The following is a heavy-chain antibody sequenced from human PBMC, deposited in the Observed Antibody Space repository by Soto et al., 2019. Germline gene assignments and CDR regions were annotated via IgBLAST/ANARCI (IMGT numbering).Heavy chain of an antibody. V-gene: IGHV4-39*01. CDR2: IYYSGST. CDR1: GGSISSSSYY. D-gene: IGHD3-9*01. J-gene: IGHJ5*02. CDR3: ARVTYYDILTGYKNWFDP. Sequence: TSETLSLTCTVSGGSISSSSYYWGWIRQPPGKGLEWIGSIYYSGSTYYNPSLKSRVTISVDTSKNQFSLKLSSVTAADTAVYYCARVTYYDILTGYKNWFDPWGKGTLVIVSS.